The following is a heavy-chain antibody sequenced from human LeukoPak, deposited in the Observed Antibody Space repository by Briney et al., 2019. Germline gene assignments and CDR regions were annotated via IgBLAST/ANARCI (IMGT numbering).Heavy chain of an antibody. CDR2: IYYSGST. V-gene: IGHV4-30-4*01. J-gene: IGHJ3*02. Sequence: PSQTLSLTCTVSGGSISSGDYYWSWIRQPPGKGLEWIGYIYYSGSTYYNPSLKSRVTISVDTSKNQFSLKLSSVTAADTAVYYCARVCPDRYETDAFDIWGQGTMVTVSS. CDR3: ARVCPDRYETDAFDI. D-gene: IGHD1-1*01. CDR1: GGSISSGDYY.